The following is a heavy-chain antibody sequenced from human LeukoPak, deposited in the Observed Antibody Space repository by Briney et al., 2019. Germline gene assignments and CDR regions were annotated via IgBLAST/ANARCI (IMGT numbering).Heavy chain of an antibody. CDR2: IKQDGSVK. Sequence: GGSLRPSCAASGFTFSSFWMSWVRQAPGKGLEWVAIIKQDGSVKYYVDSVKGRFTISRDNAKNSLYLQMNSLRAEDTAVYYCAREGNDAFDIWGQGTMVTVSS. CDR3: AREGNDAFDI. CDR1: GFTFSSFW. J-gene: IGHJ3*02. V-gene: IGHV3-7*01.